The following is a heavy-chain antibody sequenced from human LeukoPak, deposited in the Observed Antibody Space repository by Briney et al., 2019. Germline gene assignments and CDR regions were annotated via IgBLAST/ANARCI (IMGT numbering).Heavy chain of an antibody. J-gene: IGHJ2*01. CDR2: IYYSGST. V-gene: IGHV4-59*08. CDR1: GGSISSYY. D-gene: IGHD2-15*01. Sequence: SETLSLTCSVSGGSISSYYWSWIRQPPGKGLECIGYIYYSGSTNYNPSLKSRVAISVDTSKNHFSLNLNSVTAADTAVYYCARRVRAYCSGGSCYDDWYFDLWGRGTLVTVSS. CDR3: ARRVRAYCSGGSCYDDWYFDL.